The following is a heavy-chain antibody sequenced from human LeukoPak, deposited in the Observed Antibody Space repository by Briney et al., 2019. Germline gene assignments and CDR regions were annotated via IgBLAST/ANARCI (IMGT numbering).Heavy chain of an antibody. D-gene: IGHD3-3*01. CDR2: INGYDGVT. Sequence: APGKLSSTAAGYTFAPYGISWVREAPGPGLEWLGGINGYDGVTDSEQQFQGRLTMTIDTSTSTVSMEIRDLRSDDTDVYYCARDGMECASEGEYFQHW. CDR1: GYTFAPYG. J-gene: IGHJ1*01. CDR3: ARDGMECASEGEYFQH. V-gene: IGHV1-18*01.